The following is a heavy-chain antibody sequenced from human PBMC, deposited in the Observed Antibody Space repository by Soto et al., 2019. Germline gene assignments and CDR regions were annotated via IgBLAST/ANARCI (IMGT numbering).Heavy chain of an antibody. D-gene: IGHD1-26*01. V-gene: IGHV4-34*01. CDR3: ARGLKRRGRVPY. J-gene: IGHJ4*02. CDR1: GGSFSGYY. CDR2: INHSGST. Sequence: SETLSLTCAVYGGSFSGYYLSWIRQPPGKGLEWIGEINHSGSTNYNPSLKSRVTISVGTSKNQFSLKLSSVTAADTAVYHCARGLKRRGRVPYWRQGA.